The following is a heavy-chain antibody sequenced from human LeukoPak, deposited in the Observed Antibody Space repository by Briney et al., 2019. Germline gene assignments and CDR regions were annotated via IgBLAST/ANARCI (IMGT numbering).Heavy chain of an antibody. CDR3: ARSAATTGHY. CDR2: IRQDESER. Sequence: PGGSLRLSCEGSGFIFSSYWMTWVRQLPGKGPEWVANIRQDESERYFADSVKGRFTISRDNAKKSVYLHMSSLRAEDTAVYYCARSAATTGHYWGQGTLVTVSS. D-gene: IGHD4-17*01. V-gene: IGHV3-7*01. J-gene: IGHJ4*02. CDR1: GFIFSSYW.